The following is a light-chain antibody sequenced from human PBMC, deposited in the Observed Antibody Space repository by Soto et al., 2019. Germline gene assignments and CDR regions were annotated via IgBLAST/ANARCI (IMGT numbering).Light chain of an antibody. CDR2: DVS. J-gene: IGLJ2*01. CDR3: SSYTSSTTLV. CDR1: SSDVGGYSY. V-gene: IGLV2-14*03. Sequence: QSVLTQPASVSGSPGQSITISCTGTSSDVGGYSYVCWYQQHPGKAPKLMIYDVSNRPSGFSDRFSGSKSGNTASLTISGLQAEDEADYYCSSYTSSTTLVFGGGTKLTVL.